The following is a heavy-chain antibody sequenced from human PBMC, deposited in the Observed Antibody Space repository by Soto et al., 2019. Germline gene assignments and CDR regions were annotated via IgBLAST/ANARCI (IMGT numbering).Heavy chain of an antibody. Sequence: GGSLRLSFAASGFTFSSYAMSWVRQAPGKGLEWVSAISGSGGSTYYADSVKGRFTISRDNSKNTLYLQMNSLRAEDTAVYYCANLYDFWSGYHYPFDYWGQGTLVTVSS. V-gene: IGHV3-23*01. CDR2: ISGSGGST. CDR1: GFTFSSYA. CDR3: ANLYDFWSGYHYPFDY. D-gene: IGHD3-3*01. J-gene: IGHJ4*02.